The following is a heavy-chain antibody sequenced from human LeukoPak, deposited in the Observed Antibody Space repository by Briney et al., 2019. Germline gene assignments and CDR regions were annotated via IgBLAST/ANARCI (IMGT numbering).Heavy chain of an antibody. Sequence: GGSLRLSCGASGFTVSNHHMSWVRQTPGKGLEWVSVIFSGGNTYYTDSVKGRFTISRDNSKNTLYLQVNRLRAENTAVYYCARDGGWPGYFDIWGQGTMVTVSS. CDR3: ARDGGWPGYFDI. CDR2: IFSGGNT. V-gene: IGHV3-53*01. CDR1: GFTVSNHH. J-gene: IGHJ3*02. D-gene: IGHD3-16*01.